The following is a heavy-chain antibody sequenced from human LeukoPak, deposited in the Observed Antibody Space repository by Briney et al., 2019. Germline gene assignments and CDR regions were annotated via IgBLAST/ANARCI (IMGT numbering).Heavy chain of an antibody. V-gene: IGHV1-2*02. Sequence: EPSVKVSRKTSGYSFIEYYMHWVRHAPGQGLEWMGWIDPHSGGTNYAQKFQGRVTMTRDTSIYTVYMELSRLRPDDTAVFYFAREYYDTSGRKYGFDIWGQGTMVTVSS. CDR1: GYSFIEYY. D-gene: IGHD3-22*01. J-gene: IGHJ3*02. CDR3: AREYYDTSGRKYGFDI. CDR2: IDPHSGGT.